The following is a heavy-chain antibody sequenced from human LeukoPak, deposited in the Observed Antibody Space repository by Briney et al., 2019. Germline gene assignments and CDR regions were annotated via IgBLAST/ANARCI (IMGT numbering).Heavy chain of an antibody. V-gene: IGHV1-46*01. D-gene: IGHD2-15*01. CDR2: INPRGGST. Sequence: AAVTVSFKASGYTFTSYYMHWVRQAPAQGREWMGIINPRGGSTSYAQKFQGRVTMTRDTSTSAVYMGLSSLRSEDRAVYYCAREIEVGFDYWGQGTLVTVSS. J-gene: IGHJ4*02. CDR1: GYTFTSYY. CDR3: AREIEVGFDY.